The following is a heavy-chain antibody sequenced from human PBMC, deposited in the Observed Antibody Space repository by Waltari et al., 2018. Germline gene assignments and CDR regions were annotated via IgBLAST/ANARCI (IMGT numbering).Heavy chain of an antibody. CDR1: GYTFTGYY. Sequence: QVQLVQSGAEVKKPGASVKVSCKASGYTFTGYYMHWVRQAPGQGLEWMGWINPNSGGTNYAQKFQGRGTMTRDTSISTAYMELSRLRSDDTAVYYCASVSNPNPGGYYYYYYMDVWGKGTTVTVSS. J-gene: IGHJ6*03. V-gene: IGHV1-2*02. CDR2: INPNSGGT. CDR3: ASVSNPNPGGYYYYYYMDV. D-gene: IGHD3-10*01.